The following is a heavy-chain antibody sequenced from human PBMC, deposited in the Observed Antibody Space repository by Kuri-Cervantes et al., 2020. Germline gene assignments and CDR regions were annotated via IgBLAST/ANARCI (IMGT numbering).Heavy chain of an antibody. V-gene: IGHV3-21*01. CDR1: GFTFSSYS. Sequence: LSLTCAASGFTFSSYSMNWVRQAPGKGLEWVSSISSSSSYIYYADSVKGRFTISRDNAENSLYLQMNSLRAEDTAVYYCARVSVGLLWFGEDVSWFDPWGQGTLVTVSS. D-gene: IGHD3-10*01. CDR3: ARVSVGLLWFGEDVSWFDP. J-gene: IGHJ5*02. CDR2: ISSSSSYI.